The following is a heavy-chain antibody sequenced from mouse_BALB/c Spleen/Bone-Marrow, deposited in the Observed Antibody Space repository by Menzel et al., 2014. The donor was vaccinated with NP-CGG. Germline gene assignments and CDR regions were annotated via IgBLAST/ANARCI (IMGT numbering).Heavy chain of an antibody. D-gene: IGHD1-2*01. CDR2: ISGGSSTI. CDR3: ARGVYGYVKYAMDY. CDR1: GFTFSSFG. Sequence: EVKLVESGGGLVQPGGSRKLSCAASGFTFSSFGMHWVRQAPEKGLEWVAYISGGSSTIYYADTVKGRFTIYRDNPKNTLFLQMTSLRSEDTAMYYCARGVYGYVKYAMDYWGQGTSVTVSS. V-gene: IGHV5-17*02. J-gene: IGHJ4*01.